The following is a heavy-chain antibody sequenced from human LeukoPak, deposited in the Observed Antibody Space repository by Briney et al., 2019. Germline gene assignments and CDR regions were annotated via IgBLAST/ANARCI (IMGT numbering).Heavy chain of an antibody. CDR1: GGSISSSSYY. V-gene: IGHV4-39*07. Sequence: SETLSLTCTVSGGSISSSSYYWGWIRQPPGKGLEWIGSIYYSGSTYYNPSLKSRVTISVDTSKNQFSLKRSSVTAADTAVYYCARVIQWYSHAFDIWGQGTMVTVSS. D-gene: IGHD2-15*01. CDR2: IYYSGST. CDR3: ARVIQWYSHAFDI. J-gene: IGHJ3*02.